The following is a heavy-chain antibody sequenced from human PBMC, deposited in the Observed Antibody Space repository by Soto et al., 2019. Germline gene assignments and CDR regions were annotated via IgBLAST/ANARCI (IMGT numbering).Heavy chain of an antibody. J-gene: IGHJ5*02. Sequence: GGSLRLSCAASGFTFSSYGMHWVRQAPGKGLEWVAVISYDGSNKYYADSVKGRFTTSRDNSKNTLYLQMNSLRAEDTAVYYCAKDLVCSFGESLPNWFDPWGQGTLVTVSS. D-gene: IGHD3-10*01. V-gene: IGHV3-30*18. CDR3: AKDLVCSFGESLPNWFDP. CDR1: GFTFSSYG. CDR2: ISYDGSNK.